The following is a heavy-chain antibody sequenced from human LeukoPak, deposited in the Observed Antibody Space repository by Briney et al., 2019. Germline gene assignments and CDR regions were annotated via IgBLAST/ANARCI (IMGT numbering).Heavy chain of an antibody. CDR2: IKQDGTEK. Sequence: RESLRLSCEASEFIFSKYWMSWVRQAPEKGLEWVARIKQDGTEKYSVDSVKGRFTISRDNAKNSLYLQINNVKAEDTAVYYCARTSVNSLWADAFDIWGQGTMVTVSS. CDR3: ARTSVNSLWADAFDI. V-gene: IGHV3-7*05. J-gene: IGHJ3*02. D-gene: IGHD4-17*01. CDR1: EFIFSKYW.